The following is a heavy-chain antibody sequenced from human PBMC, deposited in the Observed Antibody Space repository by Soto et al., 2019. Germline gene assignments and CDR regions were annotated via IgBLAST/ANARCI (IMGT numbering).Heavy chain of an antibody. CDR1: GFTFNNYA. J-gene: IGHJ5*02. V-gene: IGHV3-23*01. D-gene: IGHD6-13*01. CDR2: ISGSGGST. Sequence: GSLRLSCAVSGFTFNNYAMSWVRQAPGKGLEWVSAISGSGGSTYYGDSVKGRFTISRDNAKNSLYLQMNSLRDEDTAVYYCAREAAAAGPNWFDPWGQGTLVTVSS. CDR3: AREAAAAGPNWFDP.